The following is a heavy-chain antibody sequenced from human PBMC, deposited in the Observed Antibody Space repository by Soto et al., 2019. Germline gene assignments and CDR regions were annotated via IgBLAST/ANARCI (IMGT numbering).Heavy chain of an antibody. V-gene: IGHV3-23*01. J-gene: IGHJ4*02. CDR2: ISDSASST. CDR3: AKGTKNGVVAVISDIYFDS. D-gene: IGHD2-15*01. CDR1: GFTFRTYA. Sequence: TGGSLRLSCAASGFTFRTYAMSWVRQAPGKGLEWVSGISDSASSTYYADSVKGRFTISRDNSKNALYLQMNSLRAEDTAVYFCAKGTKNGVVAVISDIYFDSWGQGALVTVSS.